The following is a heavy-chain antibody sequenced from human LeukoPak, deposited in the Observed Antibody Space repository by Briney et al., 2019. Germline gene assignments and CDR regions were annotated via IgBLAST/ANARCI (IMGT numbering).Heavy chain of an antibody. CDR2: IKSDGKT. V-gene: IGHV3-74*01. CDR3: ARAPSEIGGYYPEYFRH. J-gene: IGHJ1*01. D-gene: IGHD3-22*01. CDR1: GFTFSSYW. Sequence: GGSLRLSCAASGFTFSSYWMHWVRQAPGKGLVWVSRIKSDGKTNYADSVKGRFTISRDNAKNTVSPQMNSLRAEDTGVYYCARAPSEIGGYYPEYFRHWGQGTLVTVSS.